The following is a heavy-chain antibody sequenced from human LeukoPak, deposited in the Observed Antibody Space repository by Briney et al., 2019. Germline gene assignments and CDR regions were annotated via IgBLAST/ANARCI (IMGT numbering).Heavy chain of an antibody. CDR1: GFTFSNAW. Sequence: PGGSLRLSCAASGFTFSNAWMSWVRQAPGKGLEWLANIKQDGSEKYHVDSVKGRFTISRDNAKNSLYLQMNSLRAEDTAVYYCARLQWLLHGGSDFDYWGQGTLVTVSS. J-gene: IGHJ4*02. CDR2: IKQDGSEK. D-gene: IGHD6-19*01. V-gene: IGHV3-7*01. CDR3: ARLQWLLHGGSDFDY.